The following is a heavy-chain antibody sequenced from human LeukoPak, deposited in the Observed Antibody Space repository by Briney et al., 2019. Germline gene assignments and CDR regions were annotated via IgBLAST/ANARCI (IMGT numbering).Heavy chain of an antibody. Sequence: GGSLRLSCAASGFTFSSYAMSWVRQAPGKGLEWVSAISGSGGSTYYADSVKGRFTISRDNSKNTLYLQMNSLRAEDTAVYFCAKDSDYSSSWYSPIDTFDIWGQGTMVTVSS. J-gene: IGHJ3*02. V-gene: IGHV3-23*01. CDR3: AKDSDYSSSWYSPIDTFDI. D-gene: IGHD6-13*01. CDR1: GFTFSSYA. CDR2: ISGSGGST.